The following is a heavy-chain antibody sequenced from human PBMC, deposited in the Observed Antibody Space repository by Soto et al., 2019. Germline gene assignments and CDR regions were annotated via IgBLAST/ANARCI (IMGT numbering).Heavy chain of an antibody. CDR3: AKLVIGYCSGNTCDDY. CDR2: ISYDSSNK. D-gene: IGHD2-15*01. V-gene: IGHV3-30*18. J-gene: IGHJ4*02. Sequence: VQLLESGGGLIQPGGSLRLSCAASGFTFSYGIHWLRQAPGKGLEWVVYISYDSSNKFYGDSVKGRFTISRANSKNTPVLQMNSLRAEDTAVYYCAKLVIGYCSGNTCDDYWGQGTLVAVSS. CDR1: GFTFSYG.